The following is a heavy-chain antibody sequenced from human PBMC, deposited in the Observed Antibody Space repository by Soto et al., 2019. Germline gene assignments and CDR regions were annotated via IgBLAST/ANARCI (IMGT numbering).Heavy chain of an antibody. CDR2: INPGDSDI. D-gene: IGHD4-4*01. CDR1: GYSFTTYW. V-gene: IGHV5-51*01. Sequence: GESLNISCKASGYSFTTYWIAWVRQMPGKGLEWMGIINPGDSDIRYSPSFQGQVTISADNSISTAYLQWSSLKASDTAMYYCARHEQFYYYYYGMDVWGQGTAVTVSS. J-gene: IGHJ6*02. CDR3: ARHEQFYYYYYGMDV.